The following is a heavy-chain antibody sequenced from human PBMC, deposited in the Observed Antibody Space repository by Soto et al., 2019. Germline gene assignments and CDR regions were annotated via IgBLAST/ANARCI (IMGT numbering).Heavy chain of an antibody. CDR3: ARAHCSGGSCYSVQHWFDP. V-gene: IGHV4-4*02. CDR2: MYHSRST. D-gene: IGHD2-15*01. CDR1: GGSISSSNW. J-gene: IGHJ5*02. Sequence: VQLQESGPGLVKPSGTLSLTCAVSGGSISSSNWWCWVRQPPGKGLEWIGDMYHSRSTNHNPSLKGRVTISVDKSQNKSSLKLSSVTAADTAVYYCARAHCSGGSCYSVQHWFDPWGQGHLVTVSS.